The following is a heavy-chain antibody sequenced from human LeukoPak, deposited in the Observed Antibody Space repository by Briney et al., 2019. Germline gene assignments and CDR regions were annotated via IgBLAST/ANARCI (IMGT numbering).Heavy chain of an antibody. D-gene: IGHD6-13*01. J-gene: IGHJ6*03. CDR2: MNPNSGNT. V-gene: IGHV1-8*01. Sequence: ASMKVSCKASGYTFTSYDINWVRQATGQGLEGMGWMNPNSGNTGYAQKFQGRVTMTRNTSISTAYMELSSLRSEDTAVYYCARGAAARADNYYYYYMDVWGKGTTVTVSS. CDR3: ARGAAARADNYYYYYMDV. CDR1: GYTFTSYD.